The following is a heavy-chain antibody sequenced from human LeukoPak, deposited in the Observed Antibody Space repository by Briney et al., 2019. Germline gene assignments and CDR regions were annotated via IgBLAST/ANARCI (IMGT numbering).Heavy chain of an antibody. CDR1: GYTFTSYG. CDR2: IIPIFGTA. D-gene: IGHD5-24*01. V-gene: IGHV1-69*13. CDR3: ARGGGDGYNYQGDY. Sequence: SVTVSCTASGYTFTSYGISWVRQAPGQGLEWMGGIIPIFGTANYAQKFQGRVTITADESTSTAYMELSSLRSEDTAVYYCARGGGDGYNYQGDYWGQGTLVTVSS. J-gene: IGHJ4*02.